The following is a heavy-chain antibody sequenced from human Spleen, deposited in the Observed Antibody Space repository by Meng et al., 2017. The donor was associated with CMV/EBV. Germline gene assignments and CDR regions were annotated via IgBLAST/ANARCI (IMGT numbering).Heavy chain of an antibody. CDR1: GYTFTNYG. J-gene: IGHJ6*02. CDR3: ARGYCSRTSCYVDYYYGLDV. Sequence: ASVKVSCKASGYTFTNYGISWVRQAPGQGLEWMGWINPNSGGTNYAQKFQGRVTMTRDTSISTAYMELSRLRSDDTAVYYCARGYCSRTSCYVDYYYGLDVWGQGTTVTVSS. CDR2: INPNSGGT. V-gene: IGHV1-2*02. D-gene: IGHD2-2*01.